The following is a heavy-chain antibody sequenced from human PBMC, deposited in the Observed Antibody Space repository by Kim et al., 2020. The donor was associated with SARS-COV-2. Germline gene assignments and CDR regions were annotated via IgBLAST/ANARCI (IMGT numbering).Heavy chain of an antibody. CDR3: TRDPDYSKGASFVY. Sequence: GGSLRLSCAASGFTFRTYWMHWVRQVPGKGLVWVSRINDDGSVTTYADSVKGRFTISTDNSKNMMYLQMNSLRAEDTAVYYCTRDPDYSKGASFVYWGQG. CDR1: GFTFRTYW. J-gene: IGHJ4*02. V-gene: IGHV3-74*01. D-gene: IGHD4-4*01. CDR2: INDDGSVT.